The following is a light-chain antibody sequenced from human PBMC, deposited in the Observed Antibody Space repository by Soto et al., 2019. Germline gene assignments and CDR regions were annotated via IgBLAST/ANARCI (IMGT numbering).Light chain of an antibody. V-gene: IGKV3-11*01. CDR3: QQRSNWPPSIT. Sequence: IVLTQSPATLSLSPGERATLSCRASQNVSSYLAWYQQKPGQAPRLLIYDASNMATGIPARFSGSGSGTDLTLTISSLEPEDFEVYYCQQRSNWPPSITFGQGTRLEIK. CDR1: QNVSSY. J-gene: IGKJ5*01. CDR2: DAS.